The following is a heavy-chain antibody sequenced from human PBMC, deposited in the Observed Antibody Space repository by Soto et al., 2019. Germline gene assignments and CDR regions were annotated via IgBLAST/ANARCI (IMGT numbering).Heavy chain of an antibody. J-gene: IGHJ4*02. CDR3: ARLAAPAGGYYERRVVDY. CDR2: IYYSGSV. D-gene: IGHD6-13*01. CDR1: GGSISSADYY. V-gene: IGHV4-30-4*01. Sequence: QVQLQESGPGLVKPSQTLSLTCNVSGGSISSADYYWTWIRQPPGNGLEWIGYIYYSGSVYHNPSLKSRVTMSVDMSKNQFSLMLSSVTAADTAVYYCARLAAPAGGYYERRVVDYWGQGTLVTVSS.